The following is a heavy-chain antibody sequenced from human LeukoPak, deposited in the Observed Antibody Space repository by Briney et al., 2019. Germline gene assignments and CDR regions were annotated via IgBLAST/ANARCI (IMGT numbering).Heavy chain of an antibody. Sequence: SETLSLTCTVSGGSVNSGSYYWTWIRQPPGKGLDWIGYIYYSGSTNYNASLKSRVTISIDTSKNQFSLKLSSVTAADTAVYYCARDLRRGYSYGPGKYYYYGMDVWGQGTTVTVSS. V-gene: IGHV4-61*01. J-gene: IGHJ6*02. D-gene: IGHD5-18*01. CDR1: GGSVNSGSYY. CDR2: IYYSGST. CDR3: ARDLRRGYSYGPGKYYYYGMDV.